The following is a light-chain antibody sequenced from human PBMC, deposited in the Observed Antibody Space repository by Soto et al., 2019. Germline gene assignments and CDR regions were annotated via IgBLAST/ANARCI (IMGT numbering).Light chain of an antibody. Sequence: EIVLTQSPVTLSLSPGERATLSCRASQSVSSYFAWDQQKPGQAPRLPIYGAPSRAIGIPDRFSGSGSGTDFTLTISRLEPEDFAVYYCQQYGSSPATFGQGTKVDIK. CDR2: GAP. CDR1: QSVSSY. J-gene: IGKJ1*01. V-gene: IGKV3-20*01. CDR3: QQYGSSPAT.